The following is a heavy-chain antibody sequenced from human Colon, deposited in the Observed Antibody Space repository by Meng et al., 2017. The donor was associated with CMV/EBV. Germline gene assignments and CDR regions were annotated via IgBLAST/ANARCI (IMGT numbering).Heavy chain of an antibody. CDR3: VRDLTGEEDY. J-gene: IGHJ4*02. D-gene: IGHD7-27*01. V-gene: IGHV4-34*01. CDR2: INTSGRP. CDR1: GGSLGRHY. Sequence: SETLSLTCAVSGGSLGRHYWSWIRQSPGKGLEWIGDINTSGRPNYNPSLKSRVTISIDTSRNQFYLNVNSVTAADTAVYYCVRDLTGEEDYWGQGTLVTVSS.